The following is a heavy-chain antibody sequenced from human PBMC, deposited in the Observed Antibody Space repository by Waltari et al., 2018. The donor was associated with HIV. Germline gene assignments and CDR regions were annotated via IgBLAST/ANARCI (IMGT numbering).Heavy chain of an antibody. CDR2: MNPDNGDA. D-gene: IGHD3-3*01. CDR1: GYPFIHFD. J-gene: IGHJ4*02. CDR3: TKGRRGALFGDE. V-gene: IGHV1-8*02. Sequence: QVQLVQSGAEIKKPRASVRLSCKASGYPFIHFDINWVRRPPGRGLEWVGWMNPDNGDAGYGHKFKGRFSLTRDTSTDTAYMDVTNLKPEDTAVYYCTKGRRGALFGDEWGQGTLVTVSS.